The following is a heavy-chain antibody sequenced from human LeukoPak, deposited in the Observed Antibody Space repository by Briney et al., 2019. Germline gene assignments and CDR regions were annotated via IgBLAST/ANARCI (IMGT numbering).Heavy chain of an antibody. CDR2: INQEGSEK. D-gene: IGHD3-16*01. CDR1: GYTFSSYW. V-gene: IGHV3-7*01. CDR3: ARWGGPYYFDY. Sequence: GGSLRLSCAASGYTFSSYWLSWVRQAPGKGLEWVANINQEGSEKNYVDSVKSRFTISRDNAKNSLYLQMNSLRAEDTAVYYCARWGGPYYFDYWGQGTLVTVSS. J-gene: IGHJ4*02.